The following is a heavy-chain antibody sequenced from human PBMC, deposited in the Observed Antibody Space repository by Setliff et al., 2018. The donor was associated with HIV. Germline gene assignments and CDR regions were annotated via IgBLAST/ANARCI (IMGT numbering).Heavy chain of an antibody. V-gene: IGHV3-7*01. CDR2: MNQNGGDK. J-gene: IGHJ4*02. D-gene: IGHD2-15*01. Sequence: LRLSCAASGFTFNTYWMTWVRQAPGKGLEWVANMNQNGGDKNYVGSVRGRFTISRDNAKSSLYLQMNSLRADDTAVYYCARDFCGSSCSSGYGYFDHWGQGTLVTVSS. CDR3: ARDFCGSSCSSGYGYFDH. CDR1: GFTFNTYW.